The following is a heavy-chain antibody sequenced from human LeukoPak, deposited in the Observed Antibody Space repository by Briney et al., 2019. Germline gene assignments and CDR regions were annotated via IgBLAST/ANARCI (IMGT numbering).Heavy chain of an antibody. CDR2: IAGSSGYI. Sequence: GGSLRLSCAASVFTFSSYTMNWVRQAPGKGLEWVSSIAGSSGYISYADSVKGRFTISRDNAKKSLYLQMTSLTAEDTAVYYCASDRRAYGGGDCYLGFDYWGRGTLVTVSS. V-gene: IGHV3-21*01. CDR3: ASDRRAYGGGDCYLGFDY. CDR1: VFTFSSYT. D-gene: IGHD2-21*02. J-gene: IGHJ4*01.